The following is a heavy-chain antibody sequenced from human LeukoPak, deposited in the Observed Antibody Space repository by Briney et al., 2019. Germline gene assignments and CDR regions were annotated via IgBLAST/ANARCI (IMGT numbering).Heavy chain of an antibody. V-gene: IGHV5-51*01. CDR3: ARQDGSTRDFDY. CDR1: GYTFNTYW. J-gene: IGHJ4*02. D-gene: IGHD1-7*01. Sequence: GESLKISCKASGYTFNTYWIGWVRQMPGKGLEYMGIIYPGDPDTRYSPSFQGQVTISADKSISTAYLQWSSLKASDTAMYYCARQDGSTRDFDYWGQGTLVTVSS. CDR2: IYPGDPDT.